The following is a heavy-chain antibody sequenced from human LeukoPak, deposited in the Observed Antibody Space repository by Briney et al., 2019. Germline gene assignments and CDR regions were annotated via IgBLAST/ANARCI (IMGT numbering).Heavy chain of an antibody. Sequence: GGSLRLSCAGSGFTFSSYAMSWVRQAPGKGLEWVSVIYSGGSTYYADSVKGRFTISRDNSKNTLYLQMNSLRAEDTAVYYCARERATSRSGAFDIWGQGTMVTVSS. D-gene: IGHD5-12*01. CDR1: GFTFSSYA. V-gene: IGHV3-53*01. CDR3: ARERATSRSGAFDI. CDR2: IYSGGST. J-gene: IGHJ3*02.